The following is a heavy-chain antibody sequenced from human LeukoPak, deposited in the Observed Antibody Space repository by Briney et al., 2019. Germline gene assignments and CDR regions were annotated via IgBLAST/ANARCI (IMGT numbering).Heavy chain of an antibody. CDR1: RFTFSTYW. V-gene: IGHV3-7*01. D-gene: IGHD3-22*01. CDR2: IKQDGSEK. CDR3: AREAAYYYDSSGYEFDY. J-gene: IGHJ4*02. Sequence: PGGSLRLSCAASRFTFSTYWMSWVRQAPGTGLEWVASIKQDGSEKSYVDSVKGRFTISRDNAKNSLYLQMNSLRAEDTAVYYCAREAAYYYDSSGYEFDYWGQGTLVTVSS.